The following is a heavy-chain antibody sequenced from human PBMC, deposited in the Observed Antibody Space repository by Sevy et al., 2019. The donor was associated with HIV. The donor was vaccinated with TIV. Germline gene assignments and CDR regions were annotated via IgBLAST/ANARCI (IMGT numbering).Heavy chain of an antibody. Sequence: ASVKVSCKASGDTFSTYGLSWVRQAPGQGLEWMGGIIPIFGTPNYAQKFQGRVTITADESASTAYIELSSLRSEDTALYYCAREGGVATTGDHDAFDIWGHVTLVTVSS. CDR2: IIPIFGTP. CDR3: AREGGVATTGDHDAFDI. D-gene: IGHD7-27*01. V-gene: IGHV1-69*13. J-gene: IGHJ3*02. CDR1: GDTFSTYG.